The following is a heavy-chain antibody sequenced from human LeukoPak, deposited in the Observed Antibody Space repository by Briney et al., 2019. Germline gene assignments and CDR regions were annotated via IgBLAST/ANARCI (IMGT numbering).Heavy chain of an antibody. CDR1: GYTFTGYY. Sequence: ASVKVSCKAFGYTFTGYYMHWVRQAPGQGLEWMGRFDPNNGGTSYAQKFQGRVTITRYTSVSTDYMELSSLRSDDTAVYYCAHGGGSYGDVWGQGTMVAVSS. CDR3: AHGGGSYGDV. CDR2: FDPNNGGT. J-gene: IGHJ3*01. D-gene: IGHD1-26*01. V-gene: IGHV1-2*06.